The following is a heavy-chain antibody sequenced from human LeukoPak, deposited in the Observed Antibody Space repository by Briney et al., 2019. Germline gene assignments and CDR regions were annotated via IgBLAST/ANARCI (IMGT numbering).Heavy chain of an antibody. V-gene: IGHV3-23*01. CDR2: ISGSGGST. J-gene: IGHJ4*02. Sequence: QTGGSLRLSCAASGFTFSSYAMSWVRQAPGEGLEWVSAISGSGGSTYYADSVKGRFTISRDNFKNTLYLQMNSLRAEDTAAYYCAKVRGYSGYEPSDYWGQGTPVTVSS. D-gene: IGHD5-12*01. CDR1: GFTFSSYA. CDR3: AKVRGYSGYEPSDY.